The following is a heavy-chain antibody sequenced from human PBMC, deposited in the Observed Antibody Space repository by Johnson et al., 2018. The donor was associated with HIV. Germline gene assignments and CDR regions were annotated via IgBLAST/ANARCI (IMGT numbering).Heavy chain of an antibody. D-gene: IGHD1-26*01. CDR3: AREWELLGSAFDI. J-gene: IGHJ3*02. Sequence: QMQLVESGGGVVQPGGSLRLSCAASGFTFSSYGMHWVRQAPGKGLEWVAFIRYDGSNKYYADSVKGRFTISRDNSKNTLYLQMNSLRAEDTAVYYCAREWELLGSAFDIWGQGTMVTVSS. CDR2: IRYDGSNK. CDR1: GFTFSSYG. V-gene: IGHV3-30*02.